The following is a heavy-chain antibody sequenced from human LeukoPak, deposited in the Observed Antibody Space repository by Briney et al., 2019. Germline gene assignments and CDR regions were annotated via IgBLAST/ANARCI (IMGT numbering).Heavy chain of an antibody. D-gene: IGHD6-13*01. V-gene: IGHV3-13*01. CDR1: GFTFTFHD. Sequence: PGGSLRLSCVASGFTFTFHDIHWVRQPAGKGLEWVSTMGTTADTLYADSVKGRFTISRDNSKNTLYLQMNSLRAEDTAVYYCAKDRWSSFTLLYYFDYWGQGTLVTVSS. CDR2: MGTTADT. CDR3: AKDRWSSFTLLYYFDY. J-gene: IGHJ4*02.